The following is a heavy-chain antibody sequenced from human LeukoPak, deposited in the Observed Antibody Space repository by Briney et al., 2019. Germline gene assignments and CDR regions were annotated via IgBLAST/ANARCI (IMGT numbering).Heavy chain of an antibody. V-gene: IGHV3-48*03. Sequence: GGSLRLSCAASGFTFSSYEMNWVRQAPGKGLEWVSYISSSGSTIYYAGSVKGRFTISRDNAKNSLYLQMNSLRAEDTAVYYCANLDWLLDYWGQGTLVTVSS. CDR3: ANLDWLLDY. CDR1: GFTFSSYE. J-gene: IGHJ4*02. D-gene: IGHD3-9*01. CDR2: ISSSGSTI.